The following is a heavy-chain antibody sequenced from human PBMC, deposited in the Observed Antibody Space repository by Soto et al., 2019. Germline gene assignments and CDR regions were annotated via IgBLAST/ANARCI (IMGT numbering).Heavy chain of an antibody. V-gene: IGHV4-34*01. D-gene: IGHD2-8*02. Sequence: QVQLQQWGAGLLKPSETLSLTCAVYGGSFSGYYWTWIRQPPGTGLEWIGEINHSGSTNYNPSLKSRVTISVGTAKDQISLKLTPLTAAHTAVYYCARDKSTGLFDYWGQGTLVNVSS. CDR1: GGSFSGYY. CDR2: INHSGST. CDR3: ARDKSTGLFDY. J-gene: IGHJ4*02.